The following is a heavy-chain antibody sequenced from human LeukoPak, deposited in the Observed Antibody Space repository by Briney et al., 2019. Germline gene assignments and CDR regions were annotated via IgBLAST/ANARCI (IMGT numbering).Heavy chain of an antibody. CDR1: GFTFSSYT. V-gene: IGHV3-48*02. J-gene: IGHJ4*02. Sequence: GGSLRLSCAASGFTFSSYTFNWVRQAPGKGLEWVSYISSSSDIISYADSVKGRFTISRDNAKNSLYLQMNSLRDEDTAVYYCARDRDHSFDYWGQGTLVTVSS. CDR2: ISSSSDII. D-gene: IGHD2-21*01. CDR3: ARDRDHSFDY.